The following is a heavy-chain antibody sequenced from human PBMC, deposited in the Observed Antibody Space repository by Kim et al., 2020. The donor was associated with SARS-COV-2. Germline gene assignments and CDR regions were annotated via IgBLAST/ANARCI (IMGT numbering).Heavy chain of an antibody. J-gene: IGHJ4*02. CDR3: ARVYYGFWSGYMLGYYFDY. CDR2: ISAYNGNT. CDR1: GYTFTSYG. V-gene: IGHV1-18*04. D-gene: IGHD3-3*01. Sequence: ASVKVSCKASGYTFTSYGISWVRQAPGQGLEWMGWISAYNGNTNYAQKLQGRVTMTTDTSTSTAYMELRSLRSDDTAVYYCARVYYGFWSGYMLGYYFDYWGQGTLVTVSS.